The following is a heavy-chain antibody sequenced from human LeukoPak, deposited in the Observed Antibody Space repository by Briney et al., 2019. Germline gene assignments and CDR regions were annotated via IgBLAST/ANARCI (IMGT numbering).Heavy chain of an antibody. J-gene: IGHJ5*02. D-gene: IGHD2-2*01. CDR2: INHSGST. CDR3: ARRPILYCSSTSCYQRLGWFDP. V-gene: IGHV4-34*01. CDR1: GGSFSGYY. Sequence: PSETLSLTCAVYGGSFSGYYWSWIRQPPGKGLEWIGEINHSGSTNYNPSLKSRVTISVGTSKNQFSLKLSSVTAADTAVYYCARRPILYCSSTSCYQRLGWFDPWGQGTLVTVSS.